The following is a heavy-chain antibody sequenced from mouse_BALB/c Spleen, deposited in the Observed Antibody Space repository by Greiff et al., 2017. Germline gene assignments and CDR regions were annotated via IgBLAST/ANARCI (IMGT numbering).Heavy chain of an antibody. V-gene: IGHV14-1*02. D-gene: IGHD1-1*01. Sequence: VQLQQSGAELVRPGALVKLSCKASGFNIKDYYMHWVKQRPEQGLEWIGWIDPENGNTIYDPKFQGKASITADTSSNTAYLQLSSLTSEDTAVYYCATSYGSSYGWYFDVWGAGTTVTVSS. CDR3: ATSYGSSYGWYFDV. CDR2: IDPENGNT. J-gene: IGHJ1*01. CDR1: GFNIKDYY.